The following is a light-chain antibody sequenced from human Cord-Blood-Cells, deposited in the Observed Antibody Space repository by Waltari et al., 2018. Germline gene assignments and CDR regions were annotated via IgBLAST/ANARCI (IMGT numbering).Light chain of an antibody. CDR3: SSYTSSSTLV. J-gene: IGLJ3*02. CDR2: DVS. V-gene: IGLV2-14*01. Sequence: QSALTQPASVSGSPGQSITISCTGTSSDVGGYNYVSWYQQHPGKAPKLMIYDVSKRPSGVSHRFSGSKSGNTDSLTISGLQAEDEADYYCSSYTSSSTLVFGGGTKLTVL. CDR1: SSDVGGYNY.